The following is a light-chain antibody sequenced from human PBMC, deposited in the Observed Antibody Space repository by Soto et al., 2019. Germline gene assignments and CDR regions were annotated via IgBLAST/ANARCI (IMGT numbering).Light chain of an antibody. CDR1: SSDVGGYNY. J-gene: IGLJ3*02. CDR3: SSYTSSSTRV. V-gene: IGLV2-14*01. Sequence: QSALTQPASVSGSPGQSITISCTGTSSDVGGYNYVSWYQHHPGKAPKLMIYEVSNRPSGVSNRFSGSKSANTASLTISGLQAEDEDDYYCSSYTSSSTRVFGGGTKLTVL. CDR2: EVS.